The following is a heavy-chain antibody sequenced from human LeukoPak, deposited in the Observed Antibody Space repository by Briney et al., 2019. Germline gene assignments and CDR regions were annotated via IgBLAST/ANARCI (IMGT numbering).Heavy chain of an antibody. V-gene: IGHV4-61*08. CDR3: ARAPYSWKDVGLDY. J-gene: IGHJ4*02. CDR2: IFYSGST. D-gene: IGHD1-1*01. CDR1: GGSVSGDGYY. Sequence: SETLSLTCTVSGGSVSGDGYYWSWIRQPPGTGLESIGYIFYSGSTNYNPSLKSRVTISVDTSNNQFPLKLSSVTAADTAVYYCARAPYSWKDVGLDYWGQGILVTVSS.